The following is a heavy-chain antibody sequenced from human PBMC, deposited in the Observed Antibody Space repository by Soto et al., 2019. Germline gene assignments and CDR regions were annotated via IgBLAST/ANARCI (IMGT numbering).Heavy chain of an antibody. J-gene: IGHJ6*02. CDR2: IIPIPGTA. Sequence: QVQLVQSGAEVKKPGSSVKVSCKASGGTFGSYAISWVRQAPVQGREWMGGIIPIPGTAKYAQKFQGRVTIAADESTSTAYMELRSLRSEDTAVYYCARSQGSSTSLEIYYYYYYGMDVWGQGTTVTVSS. CDR1: GGTFGSYA. V-gene: IGHV1-69*01. CDR3: ARSQGSSTSLEIYYYYYYGMDV. D-gene: IGHD2-2*01.